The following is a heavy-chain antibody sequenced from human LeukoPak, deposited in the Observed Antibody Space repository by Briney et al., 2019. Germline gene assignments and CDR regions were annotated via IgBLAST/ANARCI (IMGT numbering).Heavy chain of an antibody. CDR1: GYTFTSYG. J-gene: IGHJ6*02. CDR3: ARDQMIAAAGRDYYYYGMDV. CDR2: ISAYNGNT. V-gene: IGHV1-18*01. Sequence: ASVKVSCKASGYTFTSYGISWVRQAPGQGLEWMGWISAYNGNTNYAQKLQGRVTMTTDTSTSTAYMELRSLRSDDTAVYYCARDQMIAAAGRDYYYYGMDVWGQGTTGTVSS. D-gene: IGHD6-13*01.